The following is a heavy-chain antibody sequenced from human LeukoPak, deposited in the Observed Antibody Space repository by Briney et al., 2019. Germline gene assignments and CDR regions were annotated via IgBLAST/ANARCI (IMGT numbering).Heavy chain of an antibody. Sequence: SETLSLTCTVSGVSISSYYWSWIRQPAGKGLEWIGRIYSSGSTNYDPSLKSRVTMSVDTSKNQSSLKLSSVTAADTAVYYCARSKAYYDSSGYANDCWGQGTLVTVSS. CDR3: ARSKAYYDSSGYANDC. CDR1: GVSISSYY. J-gene: IGHJ4*02. D-gene: IGHD3-22*01. V-gene: IGHV4-4*07. CDR2: IYSSGST.